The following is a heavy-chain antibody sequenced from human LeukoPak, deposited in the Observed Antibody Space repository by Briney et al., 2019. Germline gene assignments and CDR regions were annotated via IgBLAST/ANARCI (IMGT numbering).Heavy chain of an antibody. J-gene: IGHJ4*02. CDR2: ISDDGSRT. V-gene: IGHV3-74*01. CDR3: ARGRDYASGAKYFDY. CDR1: GFTFSRNW. D-gene: IGHD2-2*01. Sequence: GGSLRLSCEVSGFTFSRNWMHWVRQAPGQGLVWVSRISDDGSRTGYADSVKGRVTISRDNAKNTLYLQMNSLRVEDTAVYYCARGRDYASGAKYFDYWGQGSLVTVSS.